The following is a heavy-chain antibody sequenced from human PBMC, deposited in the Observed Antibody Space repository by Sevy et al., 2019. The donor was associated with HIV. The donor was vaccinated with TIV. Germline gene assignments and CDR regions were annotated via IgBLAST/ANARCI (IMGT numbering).Heavy chain of an antibody. Sequence: ASLKVSCMASGYTFTTYDINWVRQATGQGLEWMGWMNPNSGNTGYSQKFQGRVTITRNTSISTAYMELNSLISEDTAVYYCARGPPIVVVVTAPYYNYYYGMDVWGQGTTVTVSS. D-gene: IGHD2-15*01. CDR2: MNPNSGNT. CDR1: GYTFTTYD. CDR3: ARGPPIVVVVTAPYYNYYYGMDV. J-gene: IGHJ6*02. V-gene: IGHV1-8*03.